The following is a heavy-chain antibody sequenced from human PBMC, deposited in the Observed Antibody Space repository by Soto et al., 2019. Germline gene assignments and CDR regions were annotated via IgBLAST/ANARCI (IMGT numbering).Heavy chain of an antibody. CDR1: GGSISTRSSY. D-gene: IGHD6-19*01. CDR3: ARTPRDSSGWYSYYYYGMDV. V-gene: IGHV4-31*03. CDR2: IYYSGST. Sequence: SETLSLTCTVSGGSISTRSSYWSWIRQHPGKGLEWIGSIYYSGSTYYNPSLKSRVTISVDTSKNQFSLKLSSVTAADTAVYYCARTPRDSSGWYSYYYYGMDVWGQGTTVTVSS. J-gene: IGHJ6*02.